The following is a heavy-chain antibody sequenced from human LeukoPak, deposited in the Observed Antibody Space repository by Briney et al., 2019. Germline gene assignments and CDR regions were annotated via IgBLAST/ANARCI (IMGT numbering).Heavy chain of an antibody. V-gene: IGHV1-69*01. CDR1: GGTFSSYA. CDR2: IIPIFGTA. CDR3: AVGYCSSTSCYDSPNYYYYYGMDV. D-gene: IGHD2-2*03. Sequence: GSSVKVSCKASGGTFSSYAISWVRQAPGQGREWMGGIIPIFGTASYAQKFQGRVTITADESTSTAYMELSSLRSEDTAVYYCAVGYCSSTSCYDSPNYYYYYGMDVWGQGTTVTVSS. J-gene: IGHJ6*02.